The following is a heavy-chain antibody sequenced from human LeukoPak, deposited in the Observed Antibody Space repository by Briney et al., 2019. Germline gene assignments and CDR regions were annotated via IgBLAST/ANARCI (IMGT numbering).Heavy chain of an antibody. V-gene: IGHV3-21*01. CDR1: GFTFSSYS. J-gene: IGHJ6*02. D-gene: IGHD3-22*01. CDR2: ISSSSSYI. Sequence: GGSLRLSCAASGFTFSSYSMNWVRQAPGKGLEWVSSISSSSSYIYYADSVKGRFTISRDNSKNTLYLQMNSLRAEDTAVYYCAKVYYDSSGYWGPPYYYYGMDVWGQGTTVTVSS. CDR3: AKVYYDSSGYWGPPYYYYGMDV.